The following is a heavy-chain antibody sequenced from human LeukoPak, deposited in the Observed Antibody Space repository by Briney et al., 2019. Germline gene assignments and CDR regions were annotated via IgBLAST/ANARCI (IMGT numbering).Heavy chain of an antibody. V-gene: IGHV3-15*01. CDR2: IKSKTDGGTT. D-gene: IGHD2-15*01. CDR1: GLTFTNAW. Sequence: GSLGLSCAASGLTFTNAWMTWVRQAPGKGLEWVGRIKSKTDGGTTDYAAPVKGRFTISRDDSKNALYLQMNSLKIEDTAVYYCTTSLTSGAYIDYWGQGTLVTVSS. J-gene: IGHJ4*02. CDR3: TTSLTSGAYIDY.